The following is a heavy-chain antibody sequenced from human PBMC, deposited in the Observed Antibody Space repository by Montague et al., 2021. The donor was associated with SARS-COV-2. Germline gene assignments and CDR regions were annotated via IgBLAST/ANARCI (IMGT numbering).Heavy chain of an antibody. V-gene: IGHV4-61*09. CDR2: IYTSDIA. CDR1: GASISSASYY. Sequence: TLSLTCTVSGASISSASYYWRWVRQPAGKALEWIGHIYTSDIANYNPSLKSRVTISKDTSKNQFSLKLNSVTAADTAVYYCASAPYSSSWTGFGDYYYLIDDWGRGTPVTVSS. CDR3: ASAPYSSSWTGFGDYYYLIDD. J-gene: IGHJ6*02. D-gene: IGHD6-13*01.